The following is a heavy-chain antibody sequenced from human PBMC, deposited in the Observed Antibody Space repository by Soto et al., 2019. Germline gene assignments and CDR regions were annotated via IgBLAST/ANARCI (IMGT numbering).Heavy chain of an antibody. V-gene: IGHV3-11*01. CDR2: ISSSGTTE. D-gene: IGHD6-19*01. CDR1: GFTFSGYY. J-gene: IGHJ4*02. Sequence: GGSLRLSCAASGFTFSGYYMIWIRQAPGKGLEWISYISSSGTTENYADSVKGRFTVSRDNAKNSLYLQVNSLRAEDTAVYYCARDRGAVVGQYFDYWGQGTLVTVSS. CDR3: ARDRGAVVGQYFDY.